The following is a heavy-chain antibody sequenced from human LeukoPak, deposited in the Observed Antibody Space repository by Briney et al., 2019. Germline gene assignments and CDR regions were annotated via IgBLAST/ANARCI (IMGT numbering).Heavy chain of an antibody. V-gene: IGHV1-46*01. CDR1: GYTFTNYY. J-gene: IGHJ4*02. D-gene: IGHD3-10*01. Sequence: ASVKVSCKASGYTFTNYYIHWVRQAPGQGLEWMGLINPGGDNTDYAQNFQGRVTMTRDTSTSTVYMGLSSLRSDDTAVYYCTRDWLTYYYGSGSYSSVYWGQGTLVTVSS. CDR3: TRDWLTYYYGSGSYSSVY. CDR2: INPGGDNT.